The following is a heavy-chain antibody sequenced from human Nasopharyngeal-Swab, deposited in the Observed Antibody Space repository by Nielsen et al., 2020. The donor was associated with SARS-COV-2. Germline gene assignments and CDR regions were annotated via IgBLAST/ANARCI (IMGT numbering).Heavy chain of an antibody. D-gene: IGHD5-24*01. CDR1: GYSFTNYW. V-gene: IGHV5-51*01. J-gene: IGHJ5*02. CDR2: IYPANSDT. Sequence: GESLKISCQGSGYSFTNYWIDWVRQMPGKGLEWMGVIYPANSDTRYSPAFHGRVTISADKSINTAYLQWTSLRASDTAVYYCARRAARDGYNYEVDPWGQGTLVTVSS. CDR3: ARRAARDGYNYEVDP.